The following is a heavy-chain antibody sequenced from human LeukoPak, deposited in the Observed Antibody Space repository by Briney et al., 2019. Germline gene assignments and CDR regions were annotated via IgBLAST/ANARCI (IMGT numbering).Heavy chain of an antibody. CDR3: ARDRGGYEFFDF. Sequence: GGSLRLSCAASGFTFSTYSMNWVRQAPGKGLEWVSYISTGSGTIYYTDSVKGRFTISRDNAKNSLYLQMNSLRDEDTAVYYCARDRGGYEFFDFRGRGTLVTVSS. CDR2: ISTGSGTI. J-gene: IGHJ4*02. V-gene: IGHV3-48*02. D-gene: IGHD5-12*01. CDR1: GFTFSTYS.